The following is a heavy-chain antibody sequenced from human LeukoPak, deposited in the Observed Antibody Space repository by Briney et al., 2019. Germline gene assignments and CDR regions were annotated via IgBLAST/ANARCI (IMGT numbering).Heavy chain of an antibody. CDR3: ARGTMLPYYFDY. CDR2: ISSSSSYI. V-gene: IGHV3-21*01. J-gene: IGHJ4*02. D-gene: IGHD3-10*01. Sequence: GGSLRLSCAASGFKFSSYSMKWVRQAPGKGLEWVSFISSSSSYIYYADSLKGRFTISRDNAKNSLYLHMNSLRAEDTAVYYCARGTMLPYYFDYWGQGTLVTVS. CDR1: GFKFSSYS.